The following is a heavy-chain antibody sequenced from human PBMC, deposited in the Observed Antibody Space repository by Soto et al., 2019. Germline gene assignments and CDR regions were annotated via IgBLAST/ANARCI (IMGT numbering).Heavy chain of an antibody. CDR3: VRPSGDTAMVTTWGGINYYYGMDV. Sequence: EVQLVQSGAEVKKPGESLRISCKGSGYSFTSYWISWVRQMPGKGLEWMGRIDPSDSYTNYSPSFQGHVTISADKSISTAYLQWSSLKASDTAMYYCVRPSGDTAMVTTWGGINYYYGMDVWGQGTTVTVSS. V-gene: IGHV5-10-1*03. J-gene: IGHJ6*02. CDR2: IDPSDSYT. CDR1: GYSFTSYW. D-gene: IGHD5-18*01.